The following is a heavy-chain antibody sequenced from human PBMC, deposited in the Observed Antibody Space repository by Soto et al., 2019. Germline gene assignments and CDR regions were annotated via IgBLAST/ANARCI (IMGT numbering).Heavy chain of an antibody. J-gene: IGHJ4*02. CDR3: AKETYYDILTTDVTFDY. V-gene: IGHV3-30*18. Sequence: PGGSLRLSCTASGFTFNKYAMTWVRQAPGKGLEWVAVISYDGSNKYYADSVKGRFTISRDNSKNTLYLQMNSLRAEDTAVYYCAKETYYDILTTDVTFDYWGQGTLVTVSS. D-gene: IGHD3-9*01. CDR2: ISYDGSNK. CDR1: GFTFNKYA.